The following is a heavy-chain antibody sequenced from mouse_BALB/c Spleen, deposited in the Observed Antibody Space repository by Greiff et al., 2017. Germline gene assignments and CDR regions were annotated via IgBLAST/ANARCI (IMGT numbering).Heavy chain of an antibody. Sequence: VQLQQSGPELVKPGASVKMSCKASGYTFTSYVMHWVKQKPGQGLEWIGYINPYNDGTKYNEKFKGKATLTSDKSSSTAYMELSSLTSEDSAVYYCASPIYYGYDGYAMGYWGQGTSVTVSS. V-gene: IGHV1-14*01. CDR1: GYTFTSYV. D-gene: IGHD2-2*01. CDR3: ASPIYYGYDGYAMGY. CDR2: INPYNDGT. J-gene: IGHJ4*01.